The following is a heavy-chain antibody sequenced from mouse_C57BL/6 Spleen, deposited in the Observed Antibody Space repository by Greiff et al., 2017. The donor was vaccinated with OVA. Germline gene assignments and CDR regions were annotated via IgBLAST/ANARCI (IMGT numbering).Heavy chain of an antibody. V-gene: IGHV1-81*01. CDR2: IYPRSGNT. J-gene: IGHJ2*01. D-gene: IGHD1-1*01. CDR1: GYTFTSYG. CDR3: ARSFYYYGSSYYFDY. Sequence: SGAELARPGASVKLSCKASGYTFTSYGISWVKQRTGQGLEWIGEIYPRSGNTYYNEKFKGKATLTADKSSSTAYMELRSLTSEDSAVYFCARSFYYYGSSYYFDYWGQGTTLTVSS.